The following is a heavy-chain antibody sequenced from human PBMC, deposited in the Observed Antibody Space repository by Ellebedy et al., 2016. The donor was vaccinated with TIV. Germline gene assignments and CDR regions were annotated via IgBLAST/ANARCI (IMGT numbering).Heavy chain of an antibody. CDR2: INYRGNT. CDR3: ARRGSVAGNPIFDY. V-gene: IGHV4-39*01. Sequence: GSLRLXCTVSGGSISTTGHYWGWIRQPPGKGLEWIVSINYRGNTYHKPSLQSRVTFSVDTSKNQFSLKLTSVTAADSAVYYCARRGSVAGNPIFDYWGQGTLVTVSS. J-gene: IGHJ4*02. D-gene: IGHD6-19*01. CDR1: GGSISTTGHY.